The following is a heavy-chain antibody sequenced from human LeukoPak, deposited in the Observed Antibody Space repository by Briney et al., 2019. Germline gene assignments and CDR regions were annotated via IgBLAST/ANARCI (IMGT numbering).Heavy chain of an antibody. D-gene: IGHD2-21*02. CDR2: ITWDGGSK. J-gene: IGHJ1*01. Sequence: GGSLRLSCAASGFNFKSYAMHWVRQVPGKGPEWLSLITWDGGSKFYTDSVKGRFTISRANSKSSLFLQMNSLRTDDSALYYCASECDRRYHHWGQGTLVTVS. CDR3: ASECDRRYHH. V-gene: IGHV3-43*01. CDR1: GFNFKSYA.